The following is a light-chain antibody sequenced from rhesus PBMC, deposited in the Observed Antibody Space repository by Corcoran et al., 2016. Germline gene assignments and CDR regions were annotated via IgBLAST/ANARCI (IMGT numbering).Light chain of an antibody. CDR3: QHGYGTPYS. Sequence: DIQMTQSPSSLSASVGDRVTITCRASENVNNYLNWYPQKPGKAPKLLIYKASTLQSGVPSRFSGSGSGTDYTFTISSLQPEDVATYYCQHGYGTPYSFSQGPKVEIK. J-gene: IGKJ2*01. V-gene: IGKV1-74*01. CDR1: ENVNNY. CDR2: KAS.